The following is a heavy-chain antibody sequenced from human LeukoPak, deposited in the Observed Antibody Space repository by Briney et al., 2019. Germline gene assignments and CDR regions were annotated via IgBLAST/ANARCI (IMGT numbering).Heavy chain of an antibody. D-gene: IGHD3-9*01. CDR2: ISFDGSDK. Sequence: GGSLRLSCAASGFTFSHYVLHWVRQAPGKGLEWVAVISFDGSDKYYADSVKGRFTISRDDSENTLYLQMNSLRAEDTAVYYCARDRTLVLTGYYFDYWGQGALVTVSS. CDR1: GFTFSHYV. CDR3: ARDRTLVLTGYYFDY. J-gene: IGHJ4*02. V-gene: IGHV3-30*04.